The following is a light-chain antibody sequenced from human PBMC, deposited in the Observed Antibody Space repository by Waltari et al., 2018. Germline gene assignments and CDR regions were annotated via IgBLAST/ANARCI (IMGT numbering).Light chain of an antibody. V-gene: IGLV2-11*01. CDR1: SSDVGGYNY. Sequence: QSALTQPRSVSGSPGQSVTISCIGTSSDVGGYNYVSWYQQYPGKAPKLVIYDVNKRPSGFPDRFSGSKSGNTASLTISGLQAEDEADYYCCSYAGSSTFYFFGSGTEVTV. J-gene: IGLJ1*01. CDR2: DVN. CDR3: CSYAGSSTFYF.